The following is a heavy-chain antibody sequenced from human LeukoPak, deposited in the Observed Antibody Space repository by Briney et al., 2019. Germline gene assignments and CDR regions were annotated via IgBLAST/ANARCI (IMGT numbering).Heavy chain of an antibody. Sequence: GGSPRLSCTASGFTFGDYAMSWIRQAPGKGLEWVGFIRSKAYGETADYAASVKGRFTISRDDSKAIAYLQMNSLKTEDTAVYHCTRDRGAYNLYDYWGQGTLVTVSS. D-gene: IGHD1-1*01. V-gene: IGHV3-49*03. CDR2: IRSKAYGETA. J-gene: IGHJ4*02. CDR3: TRDRGAYNLYDY. CDR1: GFTFGDYA.